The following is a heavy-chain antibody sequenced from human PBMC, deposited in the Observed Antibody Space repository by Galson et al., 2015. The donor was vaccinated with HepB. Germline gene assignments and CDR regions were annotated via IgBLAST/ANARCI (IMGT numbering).Heavy chain of an antibody. Sequence: QSGAEVKKPGESLKISCKGSGYSFTSYWIGWVRQMPGKGLEWMGIIYPGDSDTRYSPPFQGQVTISADKSISTAYLQWSSLKASDTAMYYCARTAGYCSSTSCYNRGSGYYYYYMDVWGKGTTVTVSS. CDR1: GYSFTSYW. CDR3: ARTAGYCSSTSCYNRGSGYYYYYMDV. V-gene: IGHV5-51*03. J-gene: IGHJ6*03. CDR2: IYPGDSDT. D-gene: IGHD2-2*01.